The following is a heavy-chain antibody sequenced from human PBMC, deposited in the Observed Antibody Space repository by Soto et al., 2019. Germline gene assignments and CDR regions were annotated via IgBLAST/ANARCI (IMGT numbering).Heavy chain of an antibody. CDR3: ARAVGDPLYYLDY. Sequence: QVQLQELGPGLVRPSETLSLTCTVSSDSISSYYWIWIRQSPGKGLEWIGDTDYSGNTNYNPSLKSRVTISGDTSKNQFSLRPSSVTAADTAVYYCARAVGDPLYYLDYWGQGTLVTVSS. J-gene: IGHJ4*02. CDR1: SDSISSYY. V-gene: IGHV4-59*08. CDR2: TDYSGNT. D-gene: IGHD6-19*01.